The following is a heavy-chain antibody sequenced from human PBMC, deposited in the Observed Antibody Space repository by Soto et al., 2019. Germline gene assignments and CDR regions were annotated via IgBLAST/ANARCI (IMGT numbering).Heavy chain of an antibody. D-gene: IGHD1-26*01. J-gene: IGHJ4*02. V-gene: IGHV2-5*02. CDR3: AHSLSTLIVGGVFFDY. CDR2: IYWDDDK. Sequence: QITLKESGPTLVEPTQTLTLTCTFSGFSLSTSGVGVAWIRQPPGKALEWLALIYWDDDKRYSPSLKSRLTITKDTSKNQVVLTMTNMDPVDTATYYCAHSLSTLIVGGVFFDYWGQGTLVTVSS. CDR1: GFSLSTSGVG.